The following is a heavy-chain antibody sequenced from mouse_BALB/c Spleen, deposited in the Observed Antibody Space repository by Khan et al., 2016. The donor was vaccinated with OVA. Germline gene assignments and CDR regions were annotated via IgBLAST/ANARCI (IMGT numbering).Heavy chain of an antibody. CDR3: LRSLYYYGSAYEGFAY. Sequence: EVQLQQSGPELVKPGASVKMSCKASGYTFTSYVMHWVKQKPGQGLEWIGYISPNSDGSKYNEKFRGKATLTSDKSSSTAYMELSSLTSEDSGVYDCLRSLYYYGSAYEGFAYWGQGTLVTVSA. CDR2: ISPNSDGS. CDR1: GYTFTSYV. D-gene: IGHD1-1*01. J-gene: IGHJ3*01. V-gene: IGHV1S136*01.